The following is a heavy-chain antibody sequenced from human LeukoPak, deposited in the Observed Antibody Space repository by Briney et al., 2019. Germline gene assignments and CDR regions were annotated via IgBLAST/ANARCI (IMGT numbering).Heavy chain of an antibody. V-gene: IGHV1-18*01. CDR2: ISAYNGNT. D-gene: IGHD2-15*01. J-gene: IGHJ4*02. CDR3: ARGYCSGGSCYFDY. CDR1: GYTFTSYG. Sequence: ASVKVSCKASGYTFTSYGISWVRQAPGQGLEWMGWISAYNGNTNYAQKLQGRVTMTPDTSTSTAYMELRSLRSDDTAVYYCARGYCSGGSCYFDYWSQGTLVTVSS.